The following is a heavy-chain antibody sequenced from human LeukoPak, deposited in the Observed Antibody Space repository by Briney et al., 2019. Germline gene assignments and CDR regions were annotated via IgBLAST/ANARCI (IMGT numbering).Heavy chain of an antibody. CDR2: INLDGSTT. J-gene: IGHJ4*02. V-gene: IGHV3-74*03. D-gene: IGHD1-26*01. CDR3: ARDPSIVGATECYFDY. CDR1: GFTFNNYW. Sequence: GGSLRLSCAASGFTFNNYWMHWVRQAPGKGLVWVSRINLDGSTTTYADSVKGRFLVSRDNAKNTLYLQMNSLRAEDTAVYYCARDPSIVGATECYFDYWGQGTLVTVSS.